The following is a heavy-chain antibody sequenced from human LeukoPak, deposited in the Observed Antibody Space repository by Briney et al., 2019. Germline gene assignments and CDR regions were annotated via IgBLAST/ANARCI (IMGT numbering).Heavy chain of an antibody. Sequence: GGSLGLSCAASGFTFSSYAMTWVRQAPGKGLEWVSAISGSGVSTYYGDSVKGRFTISRDNSKNTLFLQMNSLRPEDTALYYCAREITIFGVVIQRYDAFDIWGQGTMVTVSS. CDR2: ISGSGVST. CDR3: AREITIFGVVIQRYDAFDI. J-gene: IGHJ3*02. V-gene: IGHV3-23*01. CDR1: GFTFSSYA. D-gene: IGHD3-3*01.